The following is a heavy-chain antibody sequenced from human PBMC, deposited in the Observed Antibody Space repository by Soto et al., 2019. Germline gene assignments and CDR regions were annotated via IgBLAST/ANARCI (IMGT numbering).Heavy chain of an antibody. V-gene: IGHV1-18*01. J-gene: IGHJ4*02. CDR3: ARAGGNYFDY. CDR2: ISVYNGET. Sequence: QVQLMQSGAEVKEPGASVQVSCKASGYTFTDYHITWVRQAPGQGLEWMGWISVYNGETNYVQNRRGRVTMATDTSTNTAYMELRSLRSDDTAVYYCARAGGNYFDYWGQGTLVTVSS. CDR1: GYTFTDYH.